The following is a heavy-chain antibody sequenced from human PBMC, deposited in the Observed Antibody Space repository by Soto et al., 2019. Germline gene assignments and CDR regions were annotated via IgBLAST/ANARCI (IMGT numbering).Heavy chain of an antibody. CDR2: ISAYDGKT. Sequence: ASVKVSCKTSGYIFTSYGINWVRQAPGQGLELMGWISAYDGKTTYAEKFQGRVTLTTDTSTSTAYMELRSLRSDDTAIYYCARDPHEFWTSYWFDPWGQGTPVTVSS. CDR3: ARDPHEFWTSYWFDP. D-gene: IGHD3-3*01. V-gene: IGHV1-18*01. CDR1: GYIFTSYG. J-gene: IGHJ5*02.